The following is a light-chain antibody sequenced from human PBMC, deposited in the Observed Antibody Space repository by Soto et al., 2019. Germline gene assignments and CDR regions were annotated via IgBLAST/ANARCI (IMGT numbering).Light chain of an antibody. V-gene: IGKV3-20*01. J-gene: IGKJ2*01. CDR3: QQYGTSPSYT. CDR2: GAS. CDR1: QSVSSNY. Sequence: EIVLTQSPGTLSLSPGERATLSCRASQSVSSNYFAWYQQKPGQTPRLLIYGASSRATGIPDRFSGSGSGTDFTLTISRLESEDFAVYYCQQYGTSPSYTFGQGTKLEIK.